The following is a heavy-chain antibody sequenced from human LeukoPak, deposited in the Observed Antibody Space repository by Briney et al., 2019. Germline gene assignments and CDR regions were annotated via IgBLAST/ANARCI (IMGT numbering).Heavy chain of an antibody. CDR2: ISDGSRDT. V-gene: IGHV3-23*01. CDR1: GFTFSSFT. J-gene: IGHJ4*02. CDR3: TTRLRNHFDY. D-gene: IGHD5-12*01. Sequence: GGSLRLPCATSGFTFSSFTMNWVRQAPGKGLEWVSTISDGSRDTHYAGSVKGRFTISRDDSQNIVYLQMDSLRAEDTALYYCTTRLRNHFDYWGQGTQVTVSS.